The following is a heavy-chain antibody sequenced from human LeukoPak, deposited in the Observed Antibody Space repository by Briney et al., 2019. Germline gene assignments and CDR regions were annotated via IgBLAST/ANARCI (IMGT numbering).Heavy chain of an antibody. CDR3: AKVLPPKRIAVAGPFDY. J-gene: IGHJ4*02. D-gene: IGHD6-19*01. Sequence: GGSLRLSCAASGFTFSSYGMHWVRQAPGQGLEWVAFIRYDGSNKYYADSVKGRFTISRDNSKNTLYLQMNSLRAEDTAVYYCAKVLPPKRIAVAGPFDYWGQGTLVTVSS. CDR2: IRYDGSNK. CDR1: GFTFSSYG. V-gene: IGHV3-30*02.